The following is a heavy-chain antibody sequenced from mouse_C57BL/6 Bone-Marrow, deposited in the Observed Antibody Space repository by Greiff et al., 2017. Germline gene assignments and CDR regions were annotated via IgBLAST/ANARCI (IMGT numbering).Heavy chain of an antibody. CDR3: AAHYYGSSYGFAY. CDR1: GYSFTDYN. D-gene: IGHD1-1*01. V-gene: IGHV1-39*01. Sequence: VQLQQSGPELVKPGASVKISCKASGYSFTDYNMNWVKQSNGKSLEWIGVINPNYGTTSYNQKFKGKATLTVDKSSSTAYMQLNSLTSEDSAVYYCAAHYYGSSYGFAYWGQGTLVTVSA. CDR2: INPNYGTT. J-gene: IGHJ3*01.